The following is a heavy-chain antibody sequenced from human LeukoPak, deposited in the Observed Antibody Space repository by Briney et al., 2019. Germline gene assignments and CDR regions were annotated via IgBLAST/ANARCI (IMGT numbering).Heavy chain of an antibody. J-gene: IGHJ3*02. CDR2: IKQDGIEK. D-gene: IGHD3-16*01. CDR3: ASLGERQPHDPDAFDI. Sequence: GGSLRLSCAASGFTLSNHWMIWVRQAPGKGLECVANIKQDGIEKYYLDSVKGRFTISRDNAKNSLYLQMNSLRAEDTAVFYCASLGERQPHDPDAFDIWGQGTMVTVSS. CDR1: GFTLSNHW. V-gene: IGHV3-7*01.